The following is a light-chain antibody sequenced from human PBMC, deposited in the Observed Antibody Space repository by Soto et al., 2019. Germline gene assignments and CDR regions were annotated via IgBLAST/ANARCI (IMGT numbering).Light chain of an antibody. J-gene: IGLJ2*01. CDR3: ATWDDSLNGVV. CDR1: YPNIGSNT. Sequence: QSALTQPPSASGTPGQRVTISCSGGYPNIGSNTVNWYHQLPGTAPKLLIYDNNQRPSAVPVRFSGSTSGTSASVAISGFVSEDEADYYYATWDDSLNGVVFGGGTKLTVL. CDR2: DNN. V-gene: IGLV1-44*01.